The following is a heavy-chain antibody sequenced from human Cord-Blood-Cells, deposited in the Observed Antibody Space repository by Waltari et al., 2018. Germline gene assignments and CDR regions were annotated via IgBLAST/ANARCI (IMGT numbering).Heavy chain of an antibody. V-gene: IGHV5-51*01. Sequence: EVQLVQSGAEVKKPGESLKISCKGSGYSFTSYWIGWVRQMPGKGLEWRGIIYPGHSDTRYSPSFQGQVTIPADKSISTAYLQWSSLKASDTAMYYCARRTDILYYGMDVWGQGTTVTVSS. CDR3: ARRTDILYYGMDV. J-gene: IGHJ6*02. D-gene: IGHD3-9*01. CDR1: GYSFTSYW. CDR2: IYPGHSDT.